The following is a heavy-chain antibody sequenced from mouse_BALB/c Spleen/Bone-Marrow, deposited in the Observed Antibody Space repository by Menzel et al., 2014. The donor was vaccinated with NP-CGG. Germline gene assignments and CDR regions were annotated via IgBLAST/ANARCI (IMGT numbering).Heavy chain of an antibody. J-gene: IGHJ3*01. CDR3: AIKSYEGGFAY. CDR1: GYSFTGYN. CDR2: IDPFYGNT. Sequence: VQLQQSGPELEKPVASVKISCKASGYSFTGYNMNWVKQSNGKSLEWIGNIDPFYGNTTYNQKFKGKATLTVDKSSSTAYMQLKSLTSEDSVVYYCAIKSYEGGFAYWGQGTLVTVSA. V-gene: IGHV1-39*01. D-gene: IGHD2-3*01.